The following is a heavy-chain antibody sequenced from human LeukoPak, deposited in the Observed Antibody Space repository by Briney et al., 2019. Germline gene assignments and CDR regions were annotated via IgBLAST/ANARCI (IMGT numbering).Heavy chain of an antibody. J-gene: IGHJ4*02. V-gene: IGHV4-39*01. D-gene: IGHD3-22*01. CDR3: ARGSYDSSGYYNDY. Sequence: SETLSLTCTVSGGSISSSSYYWGWIRQPPGKGLEWIGSIYYSGSTYYNPSLKSRVTISVDTSKNQFSLKLSSVTAADTAVYYCARGSYDSSGYYNDYWGQGTLVTVPS. CDR2: IYYSGST. CDR1: GGSISSSSYY.